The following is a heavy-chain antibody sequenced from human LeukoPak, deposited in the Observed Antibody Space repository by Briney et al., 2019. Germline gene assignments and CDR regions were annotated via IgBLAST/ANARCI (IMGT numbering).Heavy chain of an antibody. V-gene: IGHV4-31*03. CDR2: IYYSGST. D-gene: IGHD3-10*01. CDR1: GGSISSGGYY. CDR3: ARSPPLYYGSGSYYCYYGMDV. Sequence: TSETLSLTCTVSGGSISSGGYYWSWIRQHPGKGLEWIGYIYYSGSTYYNPSLKSRVTISVDTSKNQFSLKLSSVTAADTAVYYCARSPPLYYGSGSYYCYYGMDVWGQGTTVTVSS. J-gene: IGHJ6*02.